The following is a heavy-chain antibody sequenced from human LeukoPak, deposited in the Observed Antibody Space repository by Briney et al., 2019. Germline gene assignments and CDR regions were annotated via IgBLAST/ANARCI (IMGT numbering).Heavy chain of an antibody. Sequence: PSETLSLTCAVSGGTISSNNWWSWLRQPPGKGLEWMGESYHSGSTNYDPSLKSRVTISIDKSKNQFSLMRSSVPAADTAVYYCARWIAAAGYFDLWGRDTLVTVSS. D-gene: IGHD6-13*01. CDR2: SYHSGST. CDR1: GGTISSNNW. CDR3: ARWIAAAGYFDL. J-gene: IGHJ2*01. V-gene: IGHV4-4*02.